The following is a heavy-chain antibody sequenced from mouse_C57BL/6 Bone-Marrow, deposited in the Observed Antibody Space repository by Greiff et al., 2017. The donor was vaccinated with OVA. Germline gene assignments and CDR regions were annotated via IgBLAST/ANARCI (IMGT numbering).Heavy chain of an antibody. D-gene: IGHD1-1*01. J-gene: IGHJ1*03. CDR2: INPSNGGT. CDR1: GYTFTSYW. V-gene: IGHV1-53*01. Sequence: QVQLKQPGTELVKPGASVKLSCKASGYTFTSYWMHWVKQRPGQGLEWIGNINPSNGGTNYNEKFKSKATLTVDKSSSTAYMQLSSLTSEDSAVYYCARSYYGSRYWYFDVWGTGTTVTVSS. CDR3: ARSYYGSRYWYFDV.